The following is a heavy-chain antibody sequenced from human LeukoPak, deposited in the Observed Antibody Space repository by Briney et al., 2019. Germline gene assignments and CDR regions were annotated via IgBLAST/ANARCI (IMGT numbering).Heavy chain of an antibody. D-gene: IGHD3-10*01. CDR1: GFNFSDYY. CDR3: VRDRNYYGLDY. CDR2: ISISSNTI. V-gene: IGHV3-11*01. J-gene: IGHJ4*02. Sequence: PGGSLRLSCTAYGFNFSDYYMSWIRQAPGKGLEWISYISISSNTIYYADSVKGRFTISRDNAKKSLYLQMNSLRAEDTAVYYCVRDRNYYGLDYWGQGSLVTVSS.